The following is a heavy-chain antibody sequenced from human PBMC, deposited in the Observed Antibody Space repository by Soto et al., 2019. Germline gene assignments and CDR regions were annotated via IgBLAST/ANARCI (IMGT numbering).Heavy chain of an antibody. CDR3: ARGSSSSSWFLQY. V-gene: IGHV4-31*03. D-gene: IGHD6-13*01. CDR1: GGSINSGGYY. J-gene: IGHJ1*01. CDR2: IYYSGST. Sequence: SETLSLTCTVSGGSINSGGYYWNWIRQHPGKGLEWIGYIYYSGSTYYNPSLKSRVTISVDTSKNQFSLKVTSVTAADTGFYYCARGSSSSSWFLQYWGQGSPDTVSS.